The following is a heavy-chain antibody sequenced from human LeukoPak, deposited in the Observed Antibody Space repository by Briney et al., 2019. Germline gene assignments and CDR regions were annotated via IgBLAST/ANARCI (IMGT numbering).Heavy chain of an antibody. CDR2: ISGSGGST. CDR1: GFTFSSYA. V-gene: IGHV3-23*01. CDR3: AKGSGYSGYDSHYYYYMDV. D-gene: IGHD5-12*01. J-gene: IGHJ6*03. Sequence: GGSLRLSCAASGFTFSSYAMSWVRPAPGEGLEWVSAISGSGGSTYYADSVKGRFTISRDNSKNTLYLQMNSLRAEDTAVYCCAKGSGYSGYDSHYYYYMDVWGKGTTVTVSS.